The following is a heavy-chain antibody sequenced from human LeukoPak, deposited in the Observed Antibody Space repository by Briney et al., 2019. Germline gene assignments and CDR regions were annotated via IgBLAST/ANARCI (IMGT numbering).Heavy chain of an antibody. CDR2: IRFDGTNK. CDR3: AKSPYYDFWSGTDWYFDL. CDR1: GFNFSSYG. J-gene: IGHJ2*01. Sequence: GSLRLSCAASGFNFSSYGMHWVRQAPGKGLEWVTFIRFDGTNKYYADSVKGRFTISRDNSKNILYLQMNSLRAEDTAVYYCAKSPYYDFWSGTDWYFDLWGRGTLVTVSS. D-gene: IGHD3-3*01. V-gene: IGHV3-30*02.